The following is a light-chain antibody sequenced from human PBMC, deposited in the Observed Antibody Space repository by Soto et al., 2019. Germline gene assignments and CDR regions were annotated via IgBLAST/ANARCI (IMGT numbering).Light chain of an antibody. J-gene: IGKJ1*01. V-gene: IGKV3-15*01. CDR1: QSVSSN. CDR2: GAS. Sequence: EIVVTQSPATLSVSPGERATLSCRASQSVSSNLAWYQQKPGQAPRLLINGASTRATGIPARFSGSGSGTEFSLTISSLQPEDFAVYYCQQYSDWPPTFGQGTKVDIK. CDR3: QQYSDWPPT.